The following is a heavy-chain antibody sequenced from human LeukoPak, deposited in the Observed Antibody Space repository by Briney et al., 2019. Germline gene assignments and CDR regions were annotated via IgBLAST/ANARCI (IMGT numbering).Heavy chain of an antibody. CDR3: ARGRSAADP. D-gene: IGHD6-13*01. V-gene: IGHV4-38-2*02. CDR2: IYHSGST. Sequence: SETPSLTCTVSGYSISSGYYWGWIRQPPGKGLEWIGSIYHSGSTYNNPSLKSRVTISVDTSKNQFSLKLSSVTAADTAVYYCARGRSAADPWGQGTLVTVSS. J-gene: IGHJ5*02. CDR1: GYSISSGYY.